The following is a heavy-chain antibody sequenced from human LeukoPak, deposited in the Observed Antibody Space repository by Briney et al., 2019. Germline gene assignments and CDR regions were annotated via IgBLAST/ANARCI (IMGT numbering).Heavy chain of an antibody. CDR2: ITHSGST. Sequence: SETLSLTCAVYGGSFSGYYWNWTRQSPGKGLEWIGEITHSGSTNYNPSLKSRVTISVDTSKNQLSLKLSSVTAADTAVYYCARGKSQTVAGNWGQGTLVTVSS. J-gene: IGHJ4*02. V-gene: IGHV4-34*01. CDR1: GGSFSGYY. D-gene: IGHD6-19*01. CDR3: ARGKSQTVAGN.